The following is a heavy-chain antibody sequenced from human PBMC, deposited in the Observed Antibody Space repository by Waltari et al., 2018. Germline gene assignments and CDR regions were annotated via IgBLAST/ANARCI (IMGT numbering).Heavy chain of an antibody. V-gene: IGHV4-34*01. Sequence: QVQLQQWGAGLLKPSETLSLTCAVYGGSFSGYYWSWTRQPPGKGLEWIGEINHSGSTNYNPSLKSRVTISVDTSKNQFSLKLSSVTAADTAVYYCARGRVAGSYFDYWGQGTLVTVSS. CDR3: ARGRVAGSYFDY. D-gene: IGHD6-19*01. CDR1: GGSFSGYY. CDR2: INHSGST. J-gene: IGHJ4*02.